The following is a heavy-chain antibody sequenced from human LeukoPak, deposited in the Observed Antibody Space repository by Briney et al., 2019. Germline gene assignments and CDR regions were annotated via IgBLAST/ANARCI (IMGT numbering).Heavy chain of an antibody. Sequence: SETLSLTCTVSGGSISSGGYYWSWIRQPPGKGLEWIGYICHSGSTYYNPSLKSRVTISVDRSKNQFSLKLSSVTAADTAVYYCARDPDCSSTSCYLDLDAFDIWGQGTMVTVSS. V-gene: IGHV4-30-2*01. CDR2: ICHSGST. CDR1: GGSISSGGYY. D-gene: IGHD2-2*01. J-gene: IGHJ3*02. CDR3: ARDPDCSSTSCYLDLDAFDI.